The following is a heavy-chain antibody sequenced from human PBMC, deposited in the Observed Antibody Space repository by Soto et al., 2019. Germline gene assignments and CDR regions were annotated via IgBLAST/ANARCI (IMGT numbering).Heavy chain of an antibody. CDR1: CGSISSGGYY. D-gene: IGHD5-18*01. Sequence: PSDTLALTCTVSCGSISSGGYYWSWIRQHPGKGQEWVGYIYYSGSTYYNPSLKSRVTISEDTSKNQFSLKLSSVTAADTAVYYCARAGTKIPYSYGYYLDYWGQGTLVTVSS. CDR2: IYYSGST. J-gene: IGHJ4*02. CDR3: ARAGTKIPYSYGYYLDY. V-gene: IGHV4-31*03.